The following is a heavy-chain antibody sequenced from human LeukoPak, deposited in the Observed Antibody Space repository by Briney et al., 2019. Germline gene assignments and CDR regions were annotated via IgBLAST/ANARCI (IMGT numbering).Heavy chain of an antibody. CDR1: GFTFSNAW. J-gene: IGHJ4*02. Sequence: TGGSLRLSCAASGFTFSNAWMSWVRQAPGKGLEWVGRIKSKTDGGTTDYAAPVKGRFTISRDDSKNTLYLQMNSLKTEDTAVYYCTTGDRGYRTNGVCDVDYWGQGTLVTVSS. CDR2: IKSKTDGGTT. V-gene: IGHV3-15*01. D-gene: IGHD2-8*01. CDR3: TTGDRGYRTNGVCDVDY.